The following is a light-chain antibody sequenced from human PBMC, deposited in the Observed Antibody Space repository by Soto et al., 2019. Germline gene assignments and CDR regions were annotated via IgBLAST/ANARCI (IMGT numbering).Light chain of an antibody. V-gene: IGKV1-39*01. CDR2: DAS. J-gene: IGKJ5*01. Sequence: DIQMTQSPSSLSASVGDRVTITCQASQDISNSLNWYQQKPGKAPKLLIYDASNLETGVPSRFSGSGSGTDFTLTISSLQPEDFATYYCQQSYSTLITFGQGTRLEI. CDR3: QQSYSTLIT. CDR1: QDISNS.